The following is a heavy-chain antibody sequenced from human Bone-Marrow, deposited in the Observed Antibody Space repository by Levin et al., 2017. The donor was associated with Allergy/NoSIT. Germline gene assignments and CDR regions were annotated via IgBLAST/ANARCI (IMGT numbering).Heavy chain of an antibody. D-gene: IGHD4-17*01. CDR1: GGSFSGYY. V-gene: IGHV4-34*01. J-gene: IGHJ5*02. CDR3: ARGTDGDYVGP. CDR2: INHSGST. Sequence: GSLRLSCAVYGGSFSGYYWSWIRQPPGKGLEWIGEINHSGSTNYNPSLKSRVTISVDTSKNQFSLKLSSVTAADTAVYYCARGTDGDYVGPWGQGTLVTVSS.